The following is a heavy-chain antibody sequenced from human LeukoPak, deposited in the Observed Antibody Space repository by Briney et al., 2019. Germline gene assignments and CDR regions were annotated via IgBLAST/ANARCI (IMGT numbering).Heavy chain of an antibody. J-gene: IGHJ4*02. Sequence: GGSLRLSCAASGFTVSSNYMSWVRQAPGKGLEWVSVIYSGGSTYYADSVKGRFTISRDNSKNTLYLQMNSLRAEDTAVYYCARGAVDQLGGYWGQGTLVTVSS. CDR2: IYSGGST. D-gene: IGHD6-6*01. V-gene: IGHV3-53*01. CDR1: GFTVSSNY. CDR3: ARGAVDQLGGY.